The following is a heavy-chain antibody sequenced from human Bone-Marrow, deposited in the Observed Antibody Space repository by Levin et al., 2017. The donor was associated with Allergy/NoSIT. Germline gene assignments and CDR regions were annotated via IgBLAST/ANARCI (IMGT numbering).Heavy chain of an antibody. D-gene: IGHD2-21*01. CDR3: ARGHSDWYSNNWFDP. CDR2: IYFSGST. J-gene: IGHJ5*02. CDR1: GASISRDY. Sequence: ASETLSLNCTVSGASISRDYWNWIRQSPGKGLEWIGYIYFSGSTSYNPSLESRVTISLDTSKKYFFLNLASVTAADTAVYYCARGHSDWYSNNWFDPWGQGTLVTVSS. V-gene: IGHV4-59*01.